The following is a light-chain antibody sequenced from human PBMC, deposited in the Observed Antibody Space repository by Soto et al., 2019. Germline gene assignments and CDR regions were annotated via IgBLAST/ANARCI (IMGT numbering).Light chain of an antibody. CDR2: DVA. CDR1: SSDVGGSNF. CDR3: VSFPSSTTYV. J-gene: IGLJ1*01. Sequence: QSALPQPDSVSASPGQSITISCTGTSSDVGGSNFVSWYQQHPGKPPKLIIYDVATRPSGVSNRFSGSKSGSTASLIISRLQTEDEADYYCVSFPSSTTYVFGSGTKLTVL. V-gene: IGLV2-14*03.